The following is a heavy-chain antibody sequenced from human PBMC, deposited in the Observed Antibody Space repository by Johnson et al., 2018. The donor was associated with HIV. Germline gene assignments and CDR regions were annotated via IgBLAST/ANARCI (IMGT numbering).Heavy chain of an antibody. CDR1: GFTFSDYA. V-gene: IGHV3-30*04. D-gene: IGHD6-6*01. Sequence: QVQLVESGGNVVQPGRSLRLSCAASGFTFSDYAMHWVRQAPGQGLEWVAVISSDGSNKYYADSVKGRFTISRDNAKNSLYLQMNSLRAEDTALYYCARDVREYSSSFDAFDIWGQGTMVTVSS. J-gene: IGHJ3*02. CDR2: ISSDGSNK. CDR3: ARDVREYSSSFDAFDI.